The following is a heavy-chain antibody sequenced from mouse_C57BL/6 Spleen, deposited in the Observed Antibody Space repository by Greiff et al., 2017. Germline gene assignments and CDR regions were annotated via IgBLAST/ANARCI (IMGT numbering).Heavy chain of an antibody. J-gene: IGHJ1*03. CDR1: GFTFTDYY. CDR3: ASSSIYYYGSRPWYFDV. CDR2: IRNKANGYTT. Sequence: EVHLVESGGGLVQPGGSLSLSCAASGFTFTDYYMSWVRQPPGKALEWLGFIRNKANGYTTEYSASVKGRFTISRDNSQSNLYLQMNALRAEDSATYYCASSSIYYYGSRPWYFDVWGTGTTVTVSS. V-gene: IGHV7-3*01. D-gene: IGHD1-1*01.